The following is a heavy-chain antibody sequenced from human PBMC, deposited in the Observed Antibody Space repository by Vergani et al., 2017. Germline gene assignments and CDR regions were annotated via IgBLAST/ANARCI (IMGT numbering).Heavy chain of an antibody. V-gene: IGHV1-2*02. Sequence: QVQLVQSGAEVKKPGASVKVSCKASGYTFTGYYMHWVRQAPGQGLEWMGWINPNSGGTNYAQKFQGRVTMTRDMAINTTYMELSRLTSDDTAVYYCARDRVAYSGFYYGMDVWGQGTTVTVSS. D-gene: IGHD3-10*01. CDR2: INPNSGGT. CDR3: ARDRVAYSGFYYGMDV. CDR1: GYTFTGYY. J-gene: IGHJ6*02.